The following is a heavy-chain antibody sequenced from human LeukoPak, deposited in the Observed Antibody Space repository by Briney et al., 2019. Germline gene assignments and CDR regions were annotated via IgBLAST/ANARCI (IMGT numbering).Heavy chain of an antibody. V-gene: IGHV3-30*02. CDR3: AKDSLTGTGPYYIDC. J-gene: IGHJ4*02. Sequence: PGGSLRLSCAASGFTFSSYGMHWVRQAPGKGLEWVAFIRYDGINKYYADSVKGRFTISRDNSKNTLYLQMNSLRAEDTAVYYCAKDSLTGTGPYYIDCWGQGTLVTVSS. D-gene: IGHD3-9*01. CDR1: GFTFSSYG. CDR2: IRYDGINK.